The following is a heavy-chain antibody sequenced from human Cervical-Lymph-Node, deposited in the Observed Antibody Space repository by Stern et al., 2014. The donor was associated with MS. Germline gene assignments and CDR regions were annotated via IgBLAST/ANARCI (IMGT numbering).Heavy chain of an antibody. D-gene: IGHD3-16*01. V-gene: IGHV3-30*18. J-gene: IGHJ4*02. CDR3: AKEYYHESDYPNYFDL. CDR1: GFTFSYYG. CDR2: ISFDGSKQ. Sequence: VQLVESGGGVVQFGMSLRLSCAVSGFTFSYYGMHWVRQAPGKGLEWVALISFDGSKQYYADSVKGRFTISRDNSKDTLYLQLSSLSAEDTAVYYCAKEYYHESDYPNYFDLWGQGTLVTVAS.